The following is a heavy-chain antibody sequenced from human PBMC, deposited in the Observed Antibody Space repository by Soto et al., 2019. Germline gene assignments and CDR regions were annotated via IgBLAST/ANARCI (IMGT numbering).Heavy chain of an antibody. V-gene: IGHV3-48*01. D-gene: IGHD1-26*01. CDR3: ARDRAGAQYGLDV. J-gene: IGHJ6*02. CDR1: GFTFSSYS. Sequence: GGSLRLSCAASGFTFSSYSMNWVRQAPGKGLEWVSYISSSSSTIYYADSVKGRFTISRDNAKNSLYLQMNSLRAEDTAVYYCARDRAGAQYGLDVWGQGTTVT. CDR2: ISSSSSTI.